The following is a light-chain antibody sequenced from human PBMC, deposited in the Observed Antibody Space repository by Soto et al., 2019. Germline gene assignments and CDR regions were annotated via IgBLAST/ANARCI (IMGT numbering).Light chain of an antibody. CDR1: QTISTH. V-gene: IGKV1-39*01. CDR3: QQSYTSPYT. J-gene: IGKJ2*01. Sequence: DIQMTQSPSSLSASVGDRVTITCRASQTISTHLHWYQHKPGKAPNLLIYGASSLQTGVPSRFSISGSGTEITLSINSLPPEDFATYYCQQSYTSPYTFGQGTELVI. CDR2: GAS.